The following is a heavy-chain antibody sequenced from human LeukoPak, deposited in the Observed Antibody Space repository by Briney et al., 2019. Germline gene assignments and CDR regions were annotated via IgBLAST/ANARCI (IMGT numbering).Heavy chain of an antibody. D-gene: IGHD3-10*01. CDR2: INPNSGGT. Sequence: ASVKVSCKASGYTFTGYYMHWVRQAPGQGLERMGWINPNSGGTNYAQKFQGRVTMTRDTSISTAYMELSRLRSDDTAVYYCARVKFGFGGASYYAMDVWGRGTTVIVSA. CDR3: ARVKFGFGGASYYAMDV. V-gene: IGHV1-2*02. J-gene: IGHJ6*04. CDR1: GYTFTGYY.